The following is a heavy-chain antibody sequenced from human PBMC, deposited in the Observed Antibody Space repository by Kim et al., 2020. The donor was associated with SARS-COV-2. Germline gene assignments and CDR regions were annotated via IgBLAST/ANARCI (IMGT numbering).Heavy chain of an antibody. Sequence: SLKSRVTISVDTSKNQFSLKLSSVTAADTAVYYCARETPQRWLQLNYFDYWGQGTLVTVSS. CDR3: ARETPQRWLQLNYFDY. J-gene: IGHJ4*02. D-gene: IGHD5-12*01. V-gene: IGHV4-39*07.